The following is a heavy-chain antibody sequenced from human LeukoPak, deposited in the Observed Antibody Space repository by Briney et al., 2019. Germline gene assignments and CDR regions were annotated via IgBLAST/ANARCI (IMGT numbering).Heavy chain of an antibody. CDR1: GFTFSSYS. D-gene: IGHD3-3*01. CDR3: ARDAITTIFGVVISPAGI. Sequence: GGSLRLSCAASGFTFSSYSMNWVRQAPGKGLEWVSSISSSSSYIYYADSVKGRFTISRDNAKNSLYLQMNSLRAGDTAVYYCARDAITTIFGVVISPAGIWGQGTLVTVSS. CDR2: ISSSSSYI. V-gene: IGHV3-21*01. J-gene: IGHJ4*02.